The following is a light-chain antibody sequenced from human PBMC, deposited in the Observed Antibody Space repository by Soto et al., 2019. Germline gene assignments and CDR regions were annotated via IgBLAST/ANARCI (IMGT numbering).Light chain of an antibody. CDR2: DAS. CDR1: QSITNW. V-gene: IGKV1-5*01. J-gene: IGKJ1*01. Sequence: DIQMTQSPSSLSASVGDRVTITCRASQSITNWLAWYQQKPGKAPKLLIYDASSLGSGVPSRFSGGGFGTEFTLTINSLQPDDFATYYCQQYNTYSTFGQGTKVDIK. CDR3: QQYNTYST.